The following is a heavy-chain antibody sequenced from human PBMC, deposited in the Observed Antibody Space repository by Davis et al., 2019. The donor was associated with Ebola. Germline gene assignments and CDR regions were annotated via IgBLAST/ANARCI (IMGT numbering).Heavy chain of an antibody. CDR3: ARRQMGILTGYYIFDY. D-gene: IGHD3-9*01. CDR1: GFTFSTYA. CDR2: ISGNGDRT. J-gene: IGHJ4*02. Sequence: GGSLRLSCTTSGFTFSTYALSWVRQAPGKGLEWVASISGNGDRTFYADSVKGRFTISRDNAKNSLYLQMNSLRAEDTAVYYCARRQMGILTGYYIFDYWGQGTLVTVSS. V-gene: IGHV3-23*01.